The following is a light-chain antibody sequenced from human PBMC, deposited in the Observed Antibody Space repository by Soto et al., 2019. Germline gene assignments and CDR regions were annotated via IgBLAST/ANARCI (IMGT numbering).Light chain of an antibody. J-gene: IGKJ1*01. CDR3: QQYNNWRT. V-gene: IGKV3-15*01. CDR2: GAS. CDR1: ESVSSS. Sequence: EIVMTQSPATLSVSPGERATLSCRASESVSSSLAWYQQKPGQAPRLLIYGASTRATGVPARFSGSGSGTEFTLTISSLQSEDFAVYYCQQYNNWRTFGQGTRWISN.